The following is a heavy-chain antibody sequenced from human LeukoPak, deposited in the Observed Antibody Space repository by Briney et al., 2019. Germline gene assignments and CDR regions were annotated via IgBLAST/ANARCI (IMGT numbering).Heavy chain of an antibody. D-gene: IGHD3-10*01. CDR1: GGSISSSSYY. CDR3: ARRADHFYYYMDV. J-gene: IGHJ6*03. CDR2: VHYTGST. V-gene: IGHV4-39*06. Sequence: SGTLSLTCTVSGGSISSSSYYWGWIRQPPGKGLEWIASVHYTGSTYYNPSLKSRVTIAVDTSKNQFPVRMTSVTAADTAVYYCARRADHFYYYMDVWGKGTTVTVSS.